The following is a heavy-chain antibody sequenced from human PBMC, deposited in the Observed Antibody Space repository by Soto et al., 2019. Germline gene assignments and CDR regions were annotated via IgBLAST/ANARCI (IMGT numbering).Heavy chain of an antibody. V-gene: IGHV5-51*01. CDR3: ARRVGGCSGGSCYLVPGAFDI. J-gene: IGHJ3*02. D-gene: IGHD2-15*01. CDR1: GYSFTSYW. Sequence: GESLKISCKGSGYSFTSYWIGWVRQMPGKGLEWMGIIYPGDSDTRYSPSFQGQVTISADKSISTAYLQWSSLKASDTAMYYCARRVGGCSGGSCYLVPGAFDIWGQGTMVTVSS. CDR2: IYPGDSDT.